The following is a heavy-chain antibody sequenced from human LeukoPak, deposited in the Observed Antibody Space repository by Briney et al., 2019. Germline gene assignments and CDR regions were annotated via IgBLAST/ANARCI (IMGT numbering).Heavy chain of an antibody. CDR3: AREGYYSDSSGYYKQHDF. D-gene: IGHD3-22*01. CDR1: GFTFNTYT. V-gene: IGHV3-21*01. J-gene: IGHJ4*02. CDR2: ISSGTSYI. Sequence: GGSLRLSCAASGFTFNTYTMNWVRQAPGKGLEWVSSISSGTSYIYYADSVKGRFTISRDNARNSLYLQMNSLRAEDTAVYYCAREGYYSDSSGYYKQHDFWGQGTLVTVSS.